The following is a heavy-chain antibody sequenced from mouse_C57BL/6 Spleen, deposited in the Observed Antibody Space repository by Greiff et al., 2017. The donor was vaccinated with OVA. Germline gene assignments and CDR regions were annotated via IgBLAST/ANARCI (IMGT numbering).Heavy chain of an antibody. J-gene: IGHJ2*01. CDR2: IYPGDGDT. CDR1: GYAFSSYW. CDR3: ARSPYDPYFDY. Sequence: VQLQQSGAELVKPGASVKISCKASGYAFSSYWMNWVKQRPGKGLEWIGQIYPGDGDTNYNGKFKGKATLTADKSSSTAYMQLSSLTSEDSAVYFCARSPYDPYFDYWGQGTTLTVSS. V-gene: IGHV1-80*01. D-gene: IGHD2-3*01.